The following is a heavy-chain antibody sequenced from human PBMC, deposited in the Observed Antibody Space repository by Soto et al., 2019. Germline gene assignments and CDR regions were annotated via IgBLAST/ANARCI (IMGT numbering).Heavy chain of an antibody. CDR2: IFHTGTT. Sequence: PSATLSLTCTVSGGSISSGYHWAWIRQPPGMRVEWVASIFHTGTTYYNPSLTSRVTISVDTPKNQFSLKLTSVTATDSAVYYCARAGSVGYYPFCGQGILVTVSS. CDR3: ARAGSVGYYPF. V-gene: IGHV4-38-2*02. CDR1: GGSISSGYH. D-gene: IGHD2-21*01. J-gene: IGHJ4*02.